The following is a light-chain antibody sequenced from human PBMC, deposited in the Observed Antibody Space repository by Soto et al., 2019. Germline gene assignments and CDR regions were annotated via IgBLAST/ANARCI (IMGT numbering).Light chain of an antibody. CDR2: EVS. V-gene: IGLV2-14*01. J-gene: IGLJ1*01. CDR1: SSDVGGYNY. Sequence: QSLLGEPSSVSGSPGQSITISCTGTSSDVGGYNYVSWYQQHPGKAPKLLIYEVSNRPSGVSNRFSGSKSANTASLTISGLQAEDEADYYCSSYASSRTLEVFGTGTKVTVL. CDR3: SSYASSRTLEV.